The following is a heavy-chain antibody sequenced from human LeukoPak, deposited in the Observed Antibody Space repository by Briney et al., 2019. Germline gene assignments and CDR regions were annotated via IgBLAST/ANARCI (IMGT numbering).Heavy chain of an antibody. D-gene: IGHD6-6*01. CDR3: ARDPGSSSGWYFDL. CDR1: GYTFTGYY. Sequence: GASVKVSCKASGYTFTGYYMLWVRQAPGQGLEWMGWINPNSGGTNYAQKFQGRVTMTRDTSISTAYMELSRLRSDDTAVYYCARDPGSSSGWYFDLWGRGTLVTVSS. CDR2: INPNSGGT. J-gene: IGHJ2*01. V-gene: IGHV1-2*02.